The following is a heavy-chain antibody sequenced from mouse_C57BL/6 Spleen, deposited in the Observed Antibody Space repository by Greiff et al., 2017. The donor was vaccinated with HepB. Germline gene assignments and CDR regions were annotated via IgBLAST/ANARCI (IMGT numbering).Heavy chain of an antibody. D-gene: IGHD2-5*01. CDR1: GFTFSSYA. CDR2: ISDGGSYT. Sequence: EVQLVESGGGLVKPGGSLKLSCAASGFTFSSYAMSWVRQTPEKRLEWVATISDGGSYTYYPDNVKGRFTISRDNAKNNLYLQMSHLKSEDTAMYYCARDGSYSNYFYYFDYWGQGTTLTVSS. V-gene: IGHV5-4*01. J-gene: IGHJ2*01. CDR3: ARDGSYSNYFYYFDY.